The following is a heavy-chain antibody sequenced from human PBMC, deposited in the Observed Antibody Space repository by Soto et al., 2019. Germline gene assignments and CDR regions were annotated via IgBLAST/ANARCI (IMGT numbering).Heavy chain of an antibody. D-gene: IGHD2-21*01. J-gene: IGHJ4*02. CDR1: GGSIISGDCY. V-gene: IGHV4-30-4*01. CDR2: ISYTGST. Sequence: PSETLSVTCSVSGGSIISGDCYWIWIRQPPGKGLECIGYISYTGSTYYNPSLKSRVTMSVDTSKNQFSLKLGSVTAADTAVYYCARDPSSGGYCPGPCFDNWGQGTLVTVSS. CDR3: ARDPSSGGYCPGPCFDN.